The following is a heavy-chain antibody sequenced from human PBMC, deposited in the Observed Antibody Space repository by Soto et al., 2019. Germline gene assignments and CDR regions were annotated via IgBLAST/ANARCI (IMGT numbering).Heavy chain of an antibody. CDR3: ARYRAAVASTFDY. CDR1: GYFMTNGNY. J-gene: IGHJ4*02. D-gene: IGHD6-13*01. V-gene: IGHV4-38-2*01. Sequence: SETLSLTCAVSGYFMTNGNYWGWIRQSPGKGLEWIGSIYYTGRTYYNPSLKSRVTMSVDTSKNQFSLKLTSVTAADTAVYYCARYRAAVASTFDYWGPGTLVTVSS. CDR2: IYYTGRT.